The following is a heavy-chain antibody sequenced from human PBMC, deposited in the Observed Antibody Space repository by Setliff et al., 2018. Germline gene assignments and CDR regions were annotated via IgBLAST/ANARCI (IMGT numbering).Heavy chain of an antibody. V-gene: IGHV3-7*01. CDR3: ARDPHFDY. Sequence: GSLRLSCVTSGFTFDDHALHWVRQRPGKGLEWVANIKQDGSEKYYVDSVKGRFSISRDNAKNSLYLQMNSLRAEDTAVYYCARDPHFDYWGQGTLVTVSS. CDR2: IKQDGSEK. J-gene: IGHJ4*02. CDR1: GFTFDDHA.